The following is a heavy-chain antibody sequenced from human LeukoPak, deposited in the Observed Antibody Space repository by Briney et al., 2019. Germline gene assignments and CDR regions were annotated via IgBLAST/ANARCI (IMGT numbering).Heavy chain of an antibody. CDR3: ARRGGPGYSSGWLFDY. CDR2: IYPGDSDT. J-gene: IGHJ4*02. D-gene: IGHD6-19*01. CDR1: GYSSTSYW. Sequence: GESLKISCKGSGYSSTSYWIGWVRQMPGKGLEWMGIIYPGDSDTRYSPSLQGQVTISADKSISTAYLQWSSLKASDTAMYYCARRGGPGYSSGWLFDYWGQGTLVTVSS. V-gene: IGHV5-51*01.